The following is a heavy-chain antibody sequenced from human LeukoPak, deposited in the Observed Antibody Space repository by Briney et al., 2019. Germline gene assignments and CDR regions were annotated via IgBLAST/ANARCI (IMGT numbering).Heavy chain of an antibody. V-gene: IGHV4-34*01. J-gene: IGHJ4*02. Sequence: SETLSLTCAVYSGSFSGYFWTYVRQPPGMGLEWIGXINQRGSTNYNPSLKSRVTMSVDTSKNQFSLRLSSVTAADTAVYYCARGSIYYGDSSVYFDYWAQGTLVTVSS. CDR2: INQRGST. CDR1: SGSFSGYF. CDR3: ARGSIYYGDSSVYFDY. D-gene: IGHD3-22*01.